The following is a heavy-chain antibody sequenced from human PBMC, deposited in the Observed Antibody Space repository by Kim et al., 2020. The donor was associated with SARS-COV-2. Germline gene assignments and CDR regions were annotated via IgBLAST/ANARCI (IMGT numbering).Heavy chain of an antibody. CDR1: GYTFTSNA. Sequence: ASVKVSCKASGYTFTSNAIHWVRQAPGQRLEWMGRINAANGNTKYSQILEGRVLIRRDTSATTAYMELSSLTSEDTAVYYCGRASDGSFDIWGPGTTVTVS. V-gene: IGHV1-3*01. CDR3: GRASDGSFDI. D-gene: IGHD2-21*02. CDR2: INAANGNT. J-gene: IGHJ3*02.